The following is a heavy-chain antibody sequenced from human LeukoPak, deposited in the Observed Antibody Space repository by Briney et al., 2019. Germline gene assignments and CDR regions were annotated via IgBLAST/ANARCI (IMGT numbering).Heavy chain of an antibody. D-gene: IGHD6-13*01. Sequence: GASVKVSCKASGYSFTDDYMHWVRQAPGQGLEWLGSINPETGGTNYARKFQGRVTMTTDTTISTAYMQLSRLRSDDTAVYYCASGLNSRSSSCWGQGTRVTVSS. CDR3: ASGLNSRSSSC. CDR1: GYSFTDDY. CDR2: INPETGGT. J-gene: IGHJ4*02. V-gene: IGHV1-2*02.